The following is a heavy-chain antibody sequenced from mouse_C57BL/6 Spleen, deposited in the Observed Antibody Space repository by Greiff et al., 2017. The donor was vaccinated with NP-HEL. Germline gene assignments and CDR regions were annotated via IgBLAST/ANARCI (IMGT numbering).Heavy chain of an antibody. J-gene: IGHJ3*01. Sequence: VQRVESGGDLVQPGGSLKLSCAASGFTFSSYGMSWVRQTPDKRLEWVATISSGGSYTYYPDSVQGRCTISRENAKNTLYRQMSSLKAEDTAMNYCARHEREGAAWVAYWGQGTLVTVSA. V-gene: IGHV5-6*01. CDR3: ARHEREGAAWVAY. CDR2: ISSGGSYT. CDR1: GFTFSSYG.